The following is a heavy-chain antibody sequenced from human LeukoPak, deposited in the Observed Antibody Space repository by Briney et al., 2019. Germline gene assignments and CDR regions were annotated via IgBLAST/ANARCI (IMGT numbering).Heavy chain of an antibody. Sequence: PGGSLRFSCAASGFTFSSYAMHWVRQAPGKGLEWVAVISYDGSNKYYADSVKGRFTISRDNSKNTLYLQMNSLRAEDTAVYYCARGRGGYPDWGQGTMVTVSS. V-gene: IGHV3-30*04. J-gene: IGHJ3*01. CDR2: ISYDGSNK. CDR3: ARGRGGYPD. D-gene: IGHD5-12*01. CDR1: GFTFSSYA.